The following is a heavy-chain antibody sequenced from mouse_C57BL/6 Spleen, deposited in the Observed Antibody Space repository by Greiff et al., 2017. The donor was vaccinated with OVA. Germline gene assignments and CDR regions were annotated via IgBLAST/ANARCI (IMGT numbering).Heavy chain of an antibody. CDR1: GYTFTSYW. D-gene: IGHD2-12*01. Sequence: QVQLQQPGTELVKPGASVKLSCKASGYTFTSYWMHWVKQRPGQGLEWIGNINPSNGGTNYNEKFKSKATLTVDKSSSTAYMQLRSLTSEDSAVYYCARPPSRSSYDWFAYWGQGTLVTVSA. CDR2: INPSNGGT. CDR3: ARPPSRSSYDWFAY. J-gene: IGHJ3*01. V-gene: IGHV1-53*01.